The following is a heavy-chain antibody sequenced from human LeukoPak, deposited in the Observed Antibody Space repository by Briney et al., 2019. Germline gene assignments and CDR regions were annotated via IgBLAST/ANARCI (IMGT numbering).Heavy chain of an antibody. CDR3: ARGITYYYDSSGYYHDESPYVFDY. Sequence: ASVKVSCKASGYTFTSYDINWVRQATGQGLEWMGWMNPNSGNTGYAQKFQGRVTMTRNTSISTAYMELSSLRSEDTAVYYCARGITYYYDSSGYYHDESPYVFDYWGQGTLVTVSS. J-gene: IGHJ4*02. D-gene: IGHD3-22*01. V-gene: IGHV1-8*01. CDR2: MNPNSGNT. CDR1: GYTFTSYD.